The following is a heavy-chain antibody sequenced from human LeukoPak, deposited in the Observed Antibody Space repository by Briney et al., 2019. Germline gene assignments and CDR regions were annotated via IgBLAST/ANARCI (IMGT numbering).Heavy chain of an antibody. V-gene: IGHV1-69*05. D-gene: IGHD2-2*01. Sequence: GASVKVSCKASGGTFSSYAISWVRQAPGQGLEWMGGIIPIFGTANYAQKFQGRVTITTDESTSTAYMELSSLRSEDTAVYYCARSVLGYCSSTSCRAFDYWGQGTLVTVSS. CDR2: IIPIFGTA. CDR1: GGTFSSYA. J-gene: IGHJ4*02. CDR3: ARSVLGYCSSTSCRAFDY.